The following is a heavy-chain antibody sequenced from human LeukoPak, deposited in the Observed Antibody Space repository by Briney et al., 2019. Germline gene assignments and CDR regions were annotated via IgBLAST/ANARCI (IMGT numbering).Heavy chain of an antibody. V-gene: IGHV4-30-2*01. CDR1: GGSISSGGYY. D-gene: IGHD3-10*01. CDR3: ARARYSDFYGMDV. CDR2: INHSGST. Sequence: SQTLSLTCTVSGGSISSGGYYWSWIRQPPGKGLEWIGEINHSGSTNYNPSLKSRVTISVDPSKNQFSLKLSSVTAADTAVYYCARARYSDFYGMDVWGQGTTVTVSS. J-gene: IGHJ6*02.